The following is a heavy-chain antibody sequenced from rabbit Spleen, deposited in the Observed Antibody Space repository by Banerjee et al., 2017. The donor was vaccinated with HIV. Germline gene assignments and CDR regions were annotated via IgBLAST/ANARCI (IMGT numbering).Heavy chain of an antibody. CDR3: ARGSATMTMLITGFYLSL. V-gene: IGHV1S40*01. Sequence: QSLEESGGDLVKPGASLTLTCTASGFSFSSRYYMCWVRQTPGKGLECIACIYADSSGSTWYASWAKGRFTISKTSSTTVTLQMTSLTVADTATYFCARGSATMTMLITGFYLSLWGQGTLVTVS. CDR1: GFSFSSRYY. D-gene: IGHD2-1*01. J-gene: IGHJ4*01. CDR2: IYADSSGST.